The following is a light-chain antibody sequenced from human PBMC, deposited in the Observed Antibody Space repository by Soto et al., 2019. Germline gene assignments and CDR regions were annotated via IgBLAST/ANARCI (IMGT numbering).Light chain of an antibody. CDR3: QQLRSYPST. J-gene: IGKJ4*01. V-gene: IGKV1-9*01. CDR2: AAS. CDR1: QGISSY. Sequence: DIQLTQSPSFLSASVGDRVTITCRASQGISSYLAWYQQKPGKAPKLLIYAASTLQSGVPSRFSGSGFGTDFTLTISSLQAEDFASYYCQQLRSYPSTFGGGTKVDIK.